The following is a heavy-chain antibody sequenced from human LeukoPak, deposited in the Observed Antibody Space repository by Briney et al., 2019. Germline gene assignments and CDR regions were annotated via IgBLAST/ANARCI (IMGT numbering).Heavy chain of an antibody. CDR1: GGSISSGGYY. CDR2: IYYSGST. V-gene: IGHV4-31*03. CDR3: ARDSRRAVAGTSVDY. Sequence: SQTLSLTCTVSGGSISSGGYYWSWIRQHPGKGLEWIGCIYYSGSTYYNPSLKSRVTISVDTSKNQFSLKLSSVTAADTAVYYCARDSRRAVAGTSVDYWGQGTLVTVSS. J-gene: IGHJ4*02. D-gene: IGHD6-19*01.